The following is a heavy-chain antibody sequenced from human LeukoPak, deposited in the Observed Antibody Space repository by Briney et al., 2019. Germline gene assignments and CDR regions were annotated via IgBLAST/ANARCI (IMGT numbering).Heavy chain of an antibody. CDR2: ISSSSYI. J-gene: IGHJ4*02. D-gene: IGHD5-18*01. CDR1: GFTFSSYS. CDR3: ARDRHQRGYSYGTLDY. Sequence: PGGSLRLSCAASGFTFSSYSMNWVRQAPGKGLEWVSSISSSSYIYYADSVKGRFTISRDNAKNSLYPQMNSLRAEDTAVYYCARDRHQRGYSYGTLDYWGQGTLVTVSS. V-gene: IGHV3-21*01.